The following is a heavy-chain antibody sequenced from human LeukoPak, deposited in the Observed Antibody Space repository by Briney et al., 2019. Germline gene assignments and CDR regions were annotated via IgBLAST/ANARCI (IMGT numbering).Heavy chain of an antibody. Sequence: SETLSLTCTASGGSISSYYRSWIRQPPGKGLEWIGYIYYSGSTNYNPSLKSRVTISVDTSKNQFSLKLSSVTAADTAVYYCAGLGYYYYYMDVWGKGTTVTVSS. CDR3: AGLGYYYYYMDV. D-gene: IGHD3/OR15-3a*01. CDR1: GGSISSYY. V-gene: IGHV4-59*01. CDR2: IYYSGST. J-gene: IGHJ6*03.